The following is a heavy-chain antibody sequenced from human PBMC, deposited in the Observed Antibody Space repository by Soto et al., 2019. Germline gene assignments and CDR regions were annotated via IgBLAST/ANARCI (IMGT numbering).Heavy chain of an antibody. V-gene: IGHV4-30-2*01. Sequence: SETLSLTCAVSGGSISSGGYSWSWIRQPPGKGLEWIGYIYHSGSPYYNPSLKSRVTISVDRSKNQFSLTLSSVPAADTAVYYCARGPILWFGELPLWFDPWGQGTQVTVSS. CDR3: ARGPILWFGELPLWFDP. CDR2: IYHSGSP. J-gene: IGHJ5*02. D-gene: IGHD3-10*01. CDR1: GGSISSGGYS.